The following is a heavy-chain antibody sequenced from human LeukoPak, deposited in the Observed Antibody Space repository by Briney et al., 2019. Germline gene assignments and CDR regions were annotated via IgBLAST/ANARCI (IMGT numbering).Heavy chain of an antibody. Sequence: GGSLRLSCVASGLTFSSYVMNWVRQAPGKGLEWVSSIGGSGGSTNHADSVKGRFTISRDNSKNTLYLQMNSLRAEDTAVYYCAKVPMFGYMDVWGKGTTVTVSS. CDR2: IGGSGGST. D-gene: IGHD3-10*02. V-gene: IGHV3-23*01. CDR3: AKVPMFGYMDV. J-gene: IGHJ6*03. CDR1: GLTFSSYV.